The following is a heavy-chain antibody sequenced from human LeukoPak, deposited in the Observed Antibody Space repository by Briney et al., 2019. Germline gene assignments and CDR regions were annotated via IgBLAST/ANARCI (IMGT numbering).Heavy chain of an antibody. J-gene: IGHJ4*02. CDR3: ARELINFDY. Sequence: PGRSLRLSCAASGFTFSSYEMSWVCQAPGKGLEWVSYISSSGSTIYYADSVKGRFTISRDNAKNSLYLQMNSLRAEDTAVYYCARELINFDYWGQGTLVTVSS. V-gene: IGHV3-48*03. CDR1: GFTFSSYE. D-gene: IGHD2-8*01. CDR2: ISSSGSTI.